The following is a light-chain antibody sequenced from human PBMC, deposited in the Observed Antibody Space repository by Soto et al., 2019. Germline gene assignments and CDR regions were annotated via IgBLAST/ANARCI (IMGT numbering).Light chain of an antibody. J-gene: IGLJ1*01. CDR2: EVS. Sequence: SALKEPASWSGAAGQSITISSTGTSSDVGGYNYVSWYQQHPGKAPKLMIYEVSNRPSGVSNRFSGSKSGNTASLTISGLQAEDEADYYCSSYTSSSTYVFGTGTKVTVL. CDR1: SSDVGGYNY. CDR3: SSYTSSSTYV. V-gene: IGLV2-14*01.